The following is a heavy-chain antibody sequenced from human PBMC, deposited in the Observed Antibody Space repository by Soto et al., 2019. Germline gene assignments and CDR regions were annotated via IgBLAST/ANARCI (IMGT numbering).Heavy chain of an antibody. J-gene: IGHJ6*02. Sequence: ASVKVSCKASGYTFTGYYMHWVRQAPGQGLAWMGWINPNSGGTNYAQKFQGRVTMTRDTSISTAYMELSRLRSDDTAVYYCARQLAAAGTYYYYGMDVWGQGTTVTVSS. CDR1: GYTFTGYY. D-gene: IGHD6-13*01. V-gene: IGHV1-2*02. CDR3: ARQLAAAGTYYYYGMDV. CDR2: INPNSGGT.